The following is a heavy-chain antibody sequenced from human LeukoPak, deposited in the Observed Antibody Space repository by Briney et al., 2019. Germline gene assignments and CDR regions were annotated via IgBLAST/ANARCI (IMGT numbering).Heavy chain of an antibody. CDR2: IRYDGSNK. CDR3: ARGEYSSSWDLDY. V-gene: IGHV3-30*02. D-gene: IGHD6-13*01. J-gene: IGHJ4*02. CDR1: GFTFSSYG. Sequence: GGSLRLSCAASGFTFSSYGMHWVRQAPGKGLEWVAFIRYDGSNKYYADSVKGRFTISRDNSKNTLYLQMNSLRAEDTAVYYCARGEYSSSWDLDYWGQGTLVTVSS.